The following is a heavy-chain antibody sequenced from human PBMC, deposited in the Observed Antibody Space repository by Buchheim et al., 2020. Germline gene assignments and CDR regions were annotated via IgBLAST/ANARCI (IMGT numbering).Heavy chain of an antibody. V-gene: IGHV3-7*01. D-gene: IGHD1-26*01. CDR1: GFTFSSYW. J-gene: IGHJ4*02. CDR2: IKQDGSEK. Sequence: EVQLVESGGGLVQPGGSLRLSCVTSGFTFSSYWMSWVRQAPGKGLEWVANIKQDGSEKYYVDSVTGRFTISRDTATSSLVLQMNSLRAEDTAVYYCARDHIVGATNFDYWGQGTL. CDR3: ARDHIVGATNFDY.